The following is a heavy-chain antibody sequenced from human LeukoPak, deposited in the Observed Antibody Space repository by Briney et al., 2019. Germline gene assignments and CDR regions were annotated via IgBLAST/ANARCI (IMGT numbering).Heavy chain of an antibody. Sequence: PSETLSLTCTVSGGSISSYYWSWIRQPPGKGLEWIGYIYYSGSTNYNPSLKSRVTISVDTSKNQFSLKLSSVTAADTAVYYCARAFPYYDSSGYYKNGYYFDYWGQGTLVTVSS. D-gene: IGHD3-22*01. J-gene: IGHJ4*02. CDR3: ARAFPYYDSSGYYKNGYYFDY. CDR1: GGSISSYY. V-gene: IGHV4-59*01. CDR2: IYYSGST.